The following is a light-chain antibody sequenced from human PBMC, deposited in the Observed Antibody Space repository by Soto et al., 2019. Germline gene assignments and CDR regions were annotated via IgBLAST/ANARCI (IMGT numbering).Light chain of an antibody. V-gene: IGLV3-21*02. Sequence: SSELTQPPSVAVAPGHTASISCGGKYIGSKSVHWYQQRPRQAPVVVIYEDRDRPSGIPERFSGSNSGTTATLTISRAEAGDEADYYCQVWDSTSDHKIFGGGTKLTVL. CDR3: QVWDSTSDHKI. J-gene: IGLJ2*01. CDR1: YIGSKS. CDR2: EDR.